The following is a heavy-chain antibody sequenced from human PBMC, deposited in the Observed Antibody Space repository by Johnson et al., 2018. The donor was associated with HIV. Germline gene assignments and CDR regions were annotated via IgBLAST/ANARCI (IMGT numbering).Heavy chain of an antibody. CDR2: ITYDGSNK. Sequence: QVQLVESGGGVVQPGRSLRLSCTASGFTFSNYAIHWVRQAPGKGLEWVAGITYDGSNKYYADSVKGRFTISRDNSKNTLYLQMNSLRAEDTAVYYCARVGQKLVPVPRGAFDIWGQGTMVTVSS. CDR1: GFTFSNYA. V-gene: IGHV3-30*04. J-gene: IGHJ3*02. CDR3: ARVGQKLVPVPRGAFDI. D-gene: IGHD6-6*01.